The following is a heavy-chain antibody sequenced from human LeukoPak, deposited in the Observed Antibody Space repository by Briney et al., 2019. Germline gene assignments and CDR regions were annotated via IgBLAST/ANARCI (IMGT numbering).Heavy chain of an antibody. CDR3: AKNHDSNGYHTDDAFDL. Sequence: GGSLRLSCAASGFTFSSSAMSWVRQAPGKGLEWLSTISGGGGSTYYADSVKGRFTISRDSSKSTLYLQMNSLRAEDTAIYYCAKNHDSNGYHTDDAFDLWGQGTMVTVSS. CDR2: ISGGGGST. J-gene: IGHJ3*01. CDR1: GFTFSSSA. D-gene: IGHD3-22*01. V-gene: IGHV3-23*01.